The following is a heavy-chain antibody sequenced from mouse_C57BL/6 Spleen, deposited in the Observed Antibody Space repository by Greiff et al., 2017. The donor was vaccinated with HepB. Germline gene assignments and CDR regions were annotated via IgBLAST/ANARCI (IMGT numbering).Heavy chain of an antibody. J-gene: IGHJ3*01. CDR3: ASPVAFWFAY. D-gene: IGHD6-1*01. V-gene: IGHV5-12*01. Sequence: EVQLVESGGGLVQPGGSLKLSCAASGFTFSDYYMYWVRQTPEKRLEWVAYISNGGGSTYYPDTVKGRFTISRDNAKNTLYLQMSRLKSEDTAMYYCASPVAFWFAYWGQGTLVTVSA. CDR1: GFTFSDYY. CDR2: ISNGGGST.